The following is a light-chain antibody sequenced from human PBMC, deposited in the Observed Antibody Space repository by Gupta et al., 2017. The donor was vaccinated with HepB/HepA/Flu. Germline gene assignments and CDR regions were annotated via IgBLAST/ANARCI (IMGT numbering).Light chain of an antibody. CDR1: QSVGTRY. CDR2: GTS. V-gene: IGKV3-20*01. CDR3: QHYGSSPLFI. Sequence: EVVLTPSPGTLSLSPGGKATLSCRASQSVGTRYLAWYQQKPGQAPRLLIHGTSTRAAGIPDRFSGSGSGTDFTLTISRLEPEDLAVYFCQHYGSSPLFIFGPGTKVDIK. J-gene: IGKJ3*01.